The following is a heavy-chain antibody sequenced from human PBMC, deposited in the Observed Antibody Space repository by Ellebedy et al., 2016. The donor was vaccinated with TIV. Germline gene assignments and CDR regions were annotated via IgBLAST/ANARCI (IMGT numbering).Heavy chain of an antibody. Sequence: PGGSLRLSCAASGFTFSSYSMNWVRQAPGKGLEWVSSISGSSNYIYYTDSVKGRFTISRDNAKNSLFLQMNSLGAEDTAVYYCARGNGAYSYAHVADYWGQGTLVTVSS. CDR2: ISGSSNYI. CDR1: GFTFSSYS. D-gene: IGHD5-18*01. CDR3: ARGNGAYSYAHVADY. J-gene: IGHJ4*02. V-gene: IGHV3-21*01.